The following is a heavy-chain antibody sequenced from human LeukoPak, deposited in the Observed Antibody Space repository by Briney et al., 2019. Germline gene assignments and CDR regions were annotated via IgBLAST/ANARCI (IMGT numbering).Heavy chain of an antibody. J-gene: IGHJ4*02. V-gene: IGHV3-23*01. Sequence: GGSLRLSCAASGFTSISYGMSWVRQAPGKGPQWVSAITGSGGTTYYADSVKGRFTISRDNSKNTLYLQMNSLRAEDTAVYYCAKIQGYFDYWGQGNLVTVSS. CDR2: ITGSGGTT. CDR1: GFTSISYG. CDR3: AKIQGYFDY.